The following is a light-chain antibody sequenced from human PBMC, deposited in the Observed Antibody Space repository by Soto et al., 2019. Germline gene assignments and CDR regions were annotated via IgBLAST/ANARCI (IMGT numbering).Light chain of an antibody. CDR1: QSLSSSY. CDR2: AAS. Sequence: EIVLTQFPGNRSLSPGERATLSCRPSQSLSSSYLVWYQQKPGQAPRLRIYAASRRATGFPDRFSGSGSATEYTLSSSRLELVDAVVYDCQQDERFGRGNKRVIK. J-gene: IGKJ2*03. CDR3: QQDER. V-gene: IGKV3-20*01.